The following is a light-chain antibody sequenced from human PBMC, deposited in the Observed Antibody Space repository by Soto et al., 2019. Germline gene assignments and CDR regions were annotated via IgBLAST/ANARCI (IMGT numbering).Light chain of an antibody. V-gene: IGKV1-5*03. CDR1: QSINSW. Sequence: DIQMTQSPSTLSASVGDRVTINCRASQSINSWLAWYQQKPGTAPKLLIYKASSLESGVPSRFSGSGSETEFTITISSLQPDDFARYYCQQYSTNSACGKGTKVDIK. CDR2: KAS. CDR3: QQYSTNSA. J-gene: IGKJ1*01.